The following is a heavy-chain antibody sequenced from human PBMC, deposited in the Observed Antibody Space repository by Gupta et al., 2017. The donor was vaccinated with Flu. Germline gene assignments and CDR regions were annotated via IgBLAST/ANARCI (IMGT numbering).Heavy chain of an antibody. CDR1: GGSFSGYY. CDR2: INHSGST. CDR3: ARGLGTRTSCGVVNNWFDP. D-gene: IGHD3-3*01. V-gene: IGHV4-34*01. J-gene: IGHJ5*02. Sequence: QVQLQQWGAGLLKPSETLSLTCAVYGGSFSGYYWSWIRQPPGKGLEWIGEINHSGSTNYNPSLKSRVTISVDTSKNQFSLKLSSVTAADTAVYYCARGLGTRTSCGVVNNWFDPWGQGTLVTVSS.